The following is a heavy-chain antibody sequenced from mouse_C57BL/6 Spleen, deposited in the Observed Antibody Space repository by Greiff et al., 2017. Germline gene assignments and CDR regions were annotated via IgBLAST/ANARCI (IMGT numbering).Heavy chain of an antibody. CDR3: ARQIWSYWYFDV. V-gene: IGHV5-15*01. D-gene: IGHD1-1*02. Sequence: EVKLVESGGGLVQPGGSLKLSCAASGFTFSDYGMAWVRQAPRKGPEWVAFISNLAYSIYYADTVTGRFTISRENAKNTLYLEMSSLRSEDAAMYYCARQIWSYWYFDVWGTGTTVTVSS. J-gene: IGHJ1*03. CDR2: ISNLAYSI. CDR1: GFTFSDYG.